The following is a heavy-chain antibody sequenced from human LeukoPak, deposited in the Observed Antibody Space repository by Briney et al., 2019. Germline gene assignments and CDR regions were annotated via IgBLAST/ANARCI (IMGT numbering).Heavy chain of an antibody. D-gene: IGHD2-2*02. CDR1: GFTFSSYA. CDR2: ISYDGSNK. V-gene: IGHV3-30-3*01. J-gene: IGHJ4*02. CDR3: ARDFMGYCSSTSCYNPNFDY. Sequence: PGRSLRLSCAASGFTFSSYAMHWVRQAPGKGLEWVAVISYDGSNKYYADSVKGRFTISRDNSKNTLYLQMNSLRAEDTAVYYCARDFMGYCSSTSCYNPNFDYWGQGTLATVSS.